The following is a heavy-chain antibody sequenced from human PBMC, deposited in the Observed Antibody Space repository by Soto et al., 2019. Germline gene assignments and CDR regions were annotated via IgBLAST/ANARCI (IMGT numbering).Heavy chain of an antibody. CDR3: ARSGTALAVAGTDI. CDR1: GGSFSDYY. J-gene: IGHJ3*02. V-gene: IGHV4-34*01. D-gene: IGHD6-19*01. CDR2: INHSGST. Sequence: SETLSLTCAVYGGSFSDYYWSWIRQPPGKGLEWIGEINHSGSTNYNPSLKSRVTISVDTSKNQFSLKLSSVTAADTAVYYCARSGTALAVAGTDIWGQGTMVTVSS.